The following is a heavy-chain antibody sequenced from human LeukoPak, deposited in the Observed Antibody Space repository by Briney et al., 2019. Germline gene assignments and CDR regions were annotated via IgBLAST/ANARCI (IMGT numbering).Heavy chain of an antibody. CDR2: IGSSGSTM. V-gene: IGHV3-48*03. CDR3: ARGGGSITMTH. J-gene: IGHJ4*02. D-gene: IGHD3-22*01. CDR1: GFTFSSYE. Sequence: GGSLRLSCAVSGFTFSSYEMNWVRQAPGKGLEWVSYIGSSGSTMYYADSVKGRFTISRDNAKNSLFLQMNSLRVEDTALYYCARGGGSITMTHWGQGTLVTVSS.